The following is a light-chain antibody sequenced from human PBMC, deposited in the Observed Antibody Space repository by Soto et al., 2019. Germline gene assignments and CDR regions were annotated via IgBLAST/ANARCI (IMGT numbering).Light chain of an antibody. Sequence: GDRVTITCRASQRITGWLAWYQQKPGKAPQLLIYDASSLESGVPSRFSGSGSGTEFTLTISNLQPDDFATYYCQQYETFSGTFGPGTKVDIK. CDR3: QQYETFSGT. CDR1: QRITGW. J-gene: IGKJ1*01. V-gene: IGKV1-5*01. CDR2: DAS.